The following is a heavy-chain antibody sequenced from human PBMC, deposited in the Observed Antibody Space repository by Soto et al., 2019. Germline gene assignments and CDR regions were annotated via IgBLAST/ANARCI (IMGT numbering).Heavy chain of an antibody. CDR2: VFVGGAT. CDR1: AVPITSRNV. Sequence: SETLSLTCTVSAVPITSRNVWIWVRQPPGKGREWIGEVFVGGATTYNPSLKSRVTISVDMAKSQFSLNLASVTAADTAVYYCSSDPYDDYNASDFWGQGIPVTVSS. V-gene: IGHV4-4*02. CDR3: SSDPYDDYNASDF. J-gene: IGHJ4*02. D-gene: IGHD4-17*01.